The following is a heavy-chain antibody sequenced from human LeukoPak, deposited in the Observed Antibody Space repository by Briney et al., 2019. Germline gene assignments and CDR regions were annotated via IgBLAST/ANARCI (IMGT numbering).Heavy chain of an antibody. V-gene: IGHV1-24*01. CDR2: FDPEDGET. J-gene: IGHJ4*02. D-gene: IGHD2-15*01. CDR3: ATHRPSYCSGGNCYVN. Sequence: ASVKVSCKVSGYTLTELSMHWVRQAPGKGLEWMGGFDPEDGETIYAQKFQGRVTMTEDTSTDTAYMEVTSLSSEDTAVYYCATHRPSYCSGGNCYVNWGQGTLVTVSS. CDR1: GYTLTELS.